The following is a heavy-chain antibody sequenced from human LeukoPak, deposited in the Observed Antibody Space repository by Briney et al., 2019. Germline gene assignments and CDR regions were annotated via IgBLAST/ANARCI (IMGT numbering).Heavy chain of an antibody. V-gene: IGHV4-39*07. D-gene: IGHD6-19*01. CDR3: ARDQDTTGWYGGWFDP. CDR1: SGSISSTNYY. CDR2: IYYSGST. J-gene: IGHJ5*02. Sequence: SETLSLTCTVSSGSISSTNYYWAWIRQPPGKGLEWIGRIYYSGSTYYTPSLTSRVTISIDTSNNQFSLKLSSVTAADSAVYYCARDQDTTGWYGGWFDPWGQGTLVTVSS.